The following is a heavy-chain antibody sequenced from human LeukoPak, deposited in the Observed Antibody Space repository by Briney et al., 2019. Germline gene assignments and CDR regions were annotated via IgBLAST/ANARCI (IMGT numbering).Heavy chain of an antibody. CDR3: ARGLWDYDSSGRTYYYYYMDV. D-gene: IGHD3-22*01. Sequence: PSETLSLTCTVSGGSISSRSYCWSWVRQPPGKGLEWIGYIYYSGSSYYNPSLKSRFTISVDTSKNQFSLKLSSVTAADTAVYYCARGLWDYDSSGRTYYYYYMDVWGKGTTVTISS. CDR1: GGSISSRSYC. V-gene: IGHV4-30-4*07. J-gene: IGHJ6*03. CDR2: IYYSGSS.